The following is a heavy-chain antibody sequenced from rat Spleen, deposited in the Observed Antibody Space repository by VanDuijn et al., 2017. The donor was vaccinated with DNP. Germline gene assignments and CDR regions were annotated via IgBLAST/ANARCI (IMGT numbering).Heavy chain of an antibody. CDR2: ITTSGDST. CDR3: ARGGRSYFDY. CDR1: GFTFSDYA. D-gene: IGHD1-11*01. V-gene: IGHV5S23*01. J-gene: IGHJ2*01. Sequence: EVQLVESGGGLVQPGNSLKLSCAASGFTFSDYAMAWVRQSPKKGLEWVASITTSGDSTSSPDSVKGRFTISRDNAKNTLYLQMNSLRSEDTATYYCARGGRSYFDYWGQGVMVTVSS.